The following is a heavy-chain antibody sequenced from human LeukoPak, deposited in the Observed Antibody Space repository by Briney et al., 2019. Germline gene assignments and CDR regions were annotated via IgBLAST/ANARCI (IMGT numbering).Heavy chain of an antibody. V-gene: IGHV4-59*01. Sequence: PSETLSLTCTVSGVSISSYYWSWIRQPPGKGLEWIGYIYYSGNTNYNPSLKSRVIISVDTSKNQFSLKLSSVTAADTAVYYCARVGDPGYCSSTSCFSFDSWGQGILVTVSS. CDR1: GVSISSYY. CDR2: IYYSGNT. J-gene: IGHJ4*02. CDR3: ARVGDPGYCSSTSCFSFDS. D-gene: IGHD2-2*03.